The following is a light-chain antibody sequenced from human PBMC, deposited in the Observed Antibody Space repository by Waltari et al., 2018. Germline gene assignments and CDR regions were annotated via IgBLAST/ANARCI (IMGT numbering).Light chain of an antibody. CDR3: STWDDRLTGVV. CDR1: NSNIGRNT. Sequence: QSVLAQPPSASGTPGQRITISCSGSNSNIGRNTVTWYQQFPGTAPRLLIYSNNQRPSGVPDRFSASKSGSAAALAISGLHSEDEADYYCSTWDDRLTGVVFGGGTKVTVL. CDR2: SNN. J-gene: IGLJ2*01. V-gene: IGLV1-44*01.